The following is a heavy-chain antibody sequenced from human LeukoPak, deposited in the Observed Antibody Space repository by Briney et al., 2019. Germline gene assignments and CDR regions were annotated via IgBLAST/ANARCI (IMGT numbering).Heavy chain of an antibody. CDR1: GYTFTSYY. CDR2: INPSGGST. CDR3: SRMSMHYYDTKGHFWYNWFDP. J-gene: IGHJ5*02. Sequence: ASVKVSCKASGYTFTSYYMHWVRQAPGQGLEWMGIINPSGGSTSYAQKYQGRVTMTRDTSTSTVYMELSSLRSEDTAVYYCSRMSMHYYDTKGHFWYNWFDPWGQGTLATVSS. V-gene: IGHV1-46*01. D-gene: IGHD3-22*01.